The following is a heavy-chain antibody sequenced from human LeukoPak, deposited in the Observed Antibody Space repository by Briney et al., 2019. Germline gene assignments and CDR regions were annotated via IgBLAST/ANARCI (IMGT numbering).Heavy chain of an antibody. V-gene: IGHV4-34*01. D-gene: IGHD4-17*01. J-gene: IGHJ4*02. CDR1: XGSFSGYY. Sequence: SETLSLTCAVYXGSFSGYYWSWIRQPPXXXLEWIGEINHSGSTNYNPSLKSRVTISVDTSKNQFSLKLSSVTAADTAVYYCATSGPVTRIDYWGQGTLVTVSS. CDR2: INHSGST. CDR3: ATSGPVTRIDY.